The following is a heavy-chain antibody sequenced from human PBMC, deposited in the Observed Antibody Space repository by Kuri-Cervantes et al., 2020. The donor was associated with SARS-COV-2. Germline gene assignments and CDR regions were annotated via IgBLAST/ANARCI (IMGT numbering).Heavy chain of an antibody. V-gene: IGHV1-69*13. Sequence: SVKVSCKASAGTFSSYAISWVRQAPGQGLEWMGGIIPIFGTANYAQKFQGRVTITADESTSTAYMELSSLRSEDTAVYYCASRKRELVYATRGGYFDLWGRGTLVTVSS. CDR2: IIPIFGTA. CDR3: ASRKRELVYATRGGYFDL. J-gene: IGHJ2*01. D-gene: IGHD2-8*01. CDR1: AGTFSSYA.